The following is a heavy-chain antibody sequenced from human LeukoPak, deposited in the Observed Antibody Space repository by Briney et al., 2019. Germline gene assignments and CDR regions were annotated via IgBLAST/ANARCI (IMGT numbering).Heavy chain of an antibody. V-gene: IGHV6-1*01. CDR3: ARLAAPGSIAAVPSDWFDP. J-gene: IGHJ5*02. Sequence: SQTLSLTCAISGDSVSSNSAAWNWIRQSPSRGLEWLGRTYYRSKWYNDYAVSVKSRITINPDTSKNQFSLQLNSVTAADTAVYYCARLAAPGSIAAVPSDWFDPWGQGTLVTVSS. CDR2: TYYRSKWYN. CDR1: GDSVSSNSAA. D-gene: IGHD6-6*01.